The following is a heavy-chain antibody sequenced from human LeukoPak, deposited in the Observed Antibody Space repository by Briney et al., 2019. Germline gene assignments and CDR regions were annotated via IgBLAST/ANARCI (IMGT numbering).Heavy chain of an antibody. J-gene: IGHJ4*02. CDR3: ARKFGNFDY. CDR1: GGSISSYY. D-gene: IGHD3-10*01. V-gene: IGHV4-59*01. Sequence: SETLSLTCTVSGGSISSYYWSWIRQPPGKGLEWIGYIHYSGSTNYNPSLKSRVTISVDTSKNQFSLKLSSVTAADTAVYYCARKFGNFDYWGQGTLVTVSS. CDR2: IHYSGST.